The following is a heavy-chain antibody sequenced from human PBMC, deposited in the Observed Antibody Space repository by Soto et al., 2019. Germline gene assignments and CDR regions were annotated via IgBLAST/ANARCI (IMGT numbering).Heavy chain of an antibody. V-gene: IGHV3-23*01. Sequence: GGSLRLSCAASGFTFSSYAMSWVRQAPGKGLEWVSAISGSGGSTYYADSVKGRFTISRDNSKNTLYLQMNSLRAEDTAVYYCAKFPGDSEGYYYYYYMDVWGKGTTVTVSS. CDR1: GFTFSSYA. CDR3: AKFPGDSEGYYYYYYMDV. CDR2: ISGSGGST. D-gene: IGHD7-27*01. J-gene: IGHJ6*03.